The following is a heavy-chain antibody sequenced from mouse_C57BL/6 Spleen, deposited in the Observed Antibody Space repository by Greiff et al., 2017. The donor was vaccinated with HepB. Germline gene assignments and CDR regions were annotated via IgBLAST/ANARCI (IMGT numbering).Heavy chain of an antibody. J-gene: IGHJ4*01. V-gene: IGHV5-15*01. CDR3: ARHYDYDVGAMDY. CDR2: ISNLAYSI. CDR1: GFTFSDYG. Sequence: EVQGVESGGGLVQPGGSLKLSCAASGFTFSDYGMAWVRQAPRKGPEWVAFISNLAYSIYYADTVTGRFTISRENAKNTLYLEMSSLRSEDTAMYYCARHYDYDVGAMDYWGQGTSVTVSS. D-gene: IGHD2-4*01.